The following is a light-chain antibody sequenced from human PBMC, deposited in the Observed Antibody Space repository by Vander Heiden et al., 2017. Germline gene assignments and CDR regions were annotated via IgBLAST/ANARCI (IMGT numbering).Light chain of an antibody. CDR2: GNS. V-gene: IGLV1-40*01. CDR3: QSYDSSLSGVV. CDR1: SSNIGAGYD. J-gene: IGLJ2*01. Sequence: QSVLTQPRSVSAAPVQRVTISCTGSSSNIGAGYDVHWYQQLPGTAPKLLIYGNSNRPSGVPDRFSGSKSGTSASLAITGLQAEDEADYYCQSYDSSLSGVVFGGGTKLTVL.